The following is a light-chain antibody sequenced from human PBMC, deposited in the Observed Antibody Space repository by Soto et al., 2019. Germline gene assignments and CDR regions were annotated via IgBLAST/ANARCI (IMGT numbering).Light chain of an antibody. Sequence: QSVLTQPPSVSAAPGQKVTISCSGSSSNIGNNYVSWYQQLPGTAPKLLIYDNDKRPSGIPDRFSGSKSGTSATLGITGLQTGDEADYYCGAWDGSLNTQVFGGGTQLTAL. V-gene: IGLV1-51*01. CDR2: DND. J-gene: IGLJ2*01. CDR3: GAWDGSLNTQV. CDR1: SSNIGNNY.